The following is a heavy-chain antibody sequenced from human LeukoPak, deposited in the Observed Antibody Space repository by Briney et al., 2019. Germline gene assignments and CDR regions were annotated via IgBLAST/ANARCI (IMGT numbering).Heavy chain of an antibody. CDR2: MSPKSANT. Sequence: ASVKVSCKASGYTFTSYYMHWVRQASRQGLEWMGWMSPKSANTGYAQKFQGRVTITRDTSKSTAYMELSSLTSEDTAVYFCARTPPRGLIDYWGQGTLVTVSS. V-gene: IGHV1-8*03. CDR1: GYTFTSYY. CDR3: ARTPPRGLIDY. J-gene: IGHJ4*02. D-gene: IGHD3-16*01.